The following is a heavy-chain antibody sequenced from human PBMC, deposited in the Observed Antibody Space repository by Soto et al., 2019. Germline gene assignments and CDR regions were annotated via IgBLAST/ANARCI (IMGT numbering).Heavy chain of an antibody. J-gene: IGHJ4*02. CDR3: ARGGYNWNPEGSFDY. D-gene: IGHD1-20*01. Sequence: GGSLRLSCAASGFTFSSYSMNWVRQAPGKGLEWVSYISSSSSTIYYADSVKGRFTISRDNAKNSLYLQMNSLRDEDTAVYYCARGGYNWNPEGSFDYWGQGTLVTVSS. V-gene: IGHV3-48*02. CDR1: GFTFSSYS. CDR2: ISSSSSTI.